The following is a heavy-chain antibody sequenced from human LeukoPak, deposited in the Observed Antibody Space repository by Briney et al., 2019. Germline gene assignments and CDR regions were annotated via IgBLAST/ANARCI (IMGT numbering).Heavy chain of an antibody. D-gene: IGHD5-12*01. CDR2: ISSNGGST. V-gene: IGHV3-64*01. Sequence: GGSLRLSCAASGFTFSSHAMHWVRQAPGKGLEYVSAISSNGGSTYYANSVKGRFTISRDNSKNTLYLQMGSLRAEDMAVYYCAKLNRWAGYEVDYWGQGTLVTVSS. CDR3: AKLNRWAGYEVDY. CDR1: GFTFSSHA. J-gene: IGHJ4*02.